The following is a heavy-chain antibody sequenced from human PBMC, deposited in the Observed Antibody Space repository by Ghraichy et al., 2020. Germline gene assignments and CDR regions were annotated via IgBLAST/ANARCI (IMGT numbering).Heavy chain of an antibody. Sequence: GESLNISCVASGFTFSNYAMSWVRQTPGKGLEWVSGISGSGDTTYYADSVKGRFTISRDNSKHTLYLQMDSLRADDTAVYYCVKDPRYTSSWYWDYWGQGNLVTVSS. CDR2: ISGSGDTT. V-gene: IGHV3-23*01. D-gene: IGHD6-13*01. CDR3: VKDPRYTSSWYWDY. J-gene: IGHJ4*02. CDR1: GFTFSNYA.